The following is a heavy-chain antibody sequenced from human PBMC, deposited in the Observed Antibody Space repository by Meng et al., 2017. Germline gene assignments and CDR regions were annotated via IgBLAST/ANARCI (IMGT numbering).Heavy chain of an antibody. J-gene: IGHJ4*02. V-gene: IGHV3-74*01. CDR1: GFTFSSYW. D-gene: IGHD1-26*01. Sequence: GESLKISCAVSGFTFSSYWMHWVRQAPGKGLVWVSRINSDGSSTSYADSVKGRFTISRDNAKNTLYLQMNSLRAEDTAVYYCARDSGYSGSYFDYWGQGTLVTVSS. CDR3: ARDSGYSGSYFDY. CDR2: INSDGSST.